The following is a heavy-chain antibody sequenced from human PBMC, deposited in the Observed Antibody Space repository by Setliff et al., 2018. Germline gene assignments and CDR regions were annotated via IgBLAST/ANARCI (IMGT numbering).Heavy chain of an antibody. CDR2: IYFTGTT. CDR3: ARQSQLDDSSWRTIDY. Sequence: SETLSLTCTVSGDSISSSSYYWGWIRQPPGEGPEWIGSIYFTGTTFYSPSLKSRVTISVDTSRNHFSLKLSSVTAADTAVYYCARQSQLDDSSWRTIDYWGQGTLVTVSS. CDR1: GDSISSSSYY. V-gene: IGHV4-39*01. J-gene: IGHJ4*02. D-gene: IGHD6-13*01.